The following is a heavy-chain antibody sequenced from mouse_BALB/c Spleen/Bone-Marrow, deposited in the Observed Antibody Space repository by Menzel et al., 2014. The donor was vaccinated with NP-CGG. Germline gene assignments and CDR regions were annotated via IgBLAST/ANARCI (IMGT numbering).Heavy chain of an antibody. J-gene: IGHJ1*01. CDR2: MTYSGST. D-gene: IGHD1-1*01. CDR1: GYSITSGYA. V-gene: IGHV3-2*02. CDR3: ANYGSWYFAV. Sequence: EVKLQESGPGLVKPSQSLSLTCTVTGYSITSGYAWNWIRQFPGNTLEWMGYMTYSGSTSYNPSLKSRFSITRDTSKNQFFLQLTSVTTEDTATYYCANYGSWYFAVWGAGTTVTVSS.